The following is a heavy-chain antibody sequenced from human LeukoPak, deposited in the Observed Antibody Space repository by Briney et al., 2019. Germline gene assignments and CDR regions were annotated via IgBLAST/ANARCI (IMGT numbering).Heavy chain of an antibody. CDR1: GGSISRYY. V-gene: IGHV4-59*01. Sequence: SETLSLTCTVSGGSISRYYWSWIRQPPGKGLEWIGYVYYSGSTNYNPSLKSRVTISVDTSKNQFSLKLSSVTAADTAVYYCARVRELWSVTYFDYWGQGTLVTVSS. J-gene: IGHJ4*02. CDR2: VYYSGST. D-gene: IGHD5-18*01. CDR3: ARVRELWSVTYFDY.